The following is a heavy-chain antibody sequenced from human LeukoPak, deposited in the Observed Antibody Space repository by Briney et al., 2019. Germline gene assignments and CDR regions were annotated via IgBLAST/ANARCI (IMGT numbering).Heavy chain of an antibody. CDR2: VDPQDDKN. Sequence: ASVKVSCKVSGNTLSELSMHWVRQAPGKGLEWMGGVDPQDDKNIYAQKFQGRVTMTEDTSTDTAYMELSNLRSEDTAVYYCATDHQWQLLGYWGQGTLVTVSS. D-gene: IGHD1-26*01. V-gene: IGHV1-24*01. CDR3: ATDHQWQLLGY. J-gene: IGHJ4*02. CDR1: GNTLSELS.